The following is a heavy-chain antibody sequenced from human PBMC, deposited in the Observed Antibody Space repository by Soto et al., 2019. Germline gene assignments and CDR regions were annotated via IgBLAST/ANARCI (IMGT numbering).Heavy chain of an antibody. CDR2: INPSGGST. Sequence: ASVKVSCKASGYTFTTFGISWVRQAPGQGLEWVGIINPSGGSTSYAQKFQGRVTMTRDTSTSTVYMELSSLRSEDTAVYYCARQSVVAALRKLNAFDIWGQGTMVTVS. V-gene: IGHV1-46*01. J-gene: IGHJ3*02. D-gene: IGHD2-15*01. CDR3: ARQSVVAALRKLNAFDI. CDR1: GYTFTTFG.